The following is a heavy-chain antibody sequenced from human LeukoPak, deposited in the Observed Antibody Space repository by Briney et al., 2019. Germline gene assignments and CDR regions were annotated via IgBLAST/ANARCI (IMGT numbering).Heavy chain of an antibody. CDR1: GGSISGYY. D-gene: IGHD3-9*01. CDR2: IYNSWTT. Sequence: SETLSLTCTVSGGSISGYYWSWIRQPPGKGLEWIGYIYNSWTTDYNPSLKSRVPISVDTSKNQFSLMLSSVTAADTAVYYCARVAATGFVYFDYWGQGTLVTVSS. V-gene: IGHV4-59*01. J-gene: IGHJ4*02. CDR3: ARVAATGFVYFDY.